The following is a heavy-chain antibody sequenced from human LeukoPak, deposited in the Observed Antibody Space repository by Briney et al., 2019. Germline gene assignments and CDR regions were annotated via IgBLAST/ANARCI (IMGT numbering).Heavy chain of an antibody. CDR1: GGTFSTYA. CDR3: ARSFHSSGWYHDY. Sequence: ASVKVSCKASGGTFSTYAISWVRQAPGQGLEWMGVILPIFGTASYAPEFQGRVTITADESTSTAYMELSSLRSEDTAVYYCARSFHSSGWYHDYWGQGTLVTVSS. J-gene: IGHJ4*02. V-gene: IGHV1-69*13. D-gene: IGHD6-19*01. CDR2: ILPIFGTA.